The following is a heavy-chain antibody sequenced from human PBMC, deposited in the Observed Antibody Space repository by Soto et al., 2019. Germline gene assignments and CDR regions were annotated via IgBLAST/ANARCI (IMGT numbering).Heavy chain of an antibody. CDR1: GYFFAGYW. V-gene: IGHV5-51*01. Sequence: GESLKISCKGSGYFFAGYWIAWVRQMPGKGLEWMGIIYPDNSNTKYSRSFRGQVTISADKSSSTAYLQWSSLKASDTAIYYCARQGAAVPTVPLIWFDPWGQGTLVTVSS. J-gene: IGHJ5*02. CDR2: IYPDNSNT. D-gene: IGHD6-13*01. CDR3: ARQGAAVPTVPLIWFDP.